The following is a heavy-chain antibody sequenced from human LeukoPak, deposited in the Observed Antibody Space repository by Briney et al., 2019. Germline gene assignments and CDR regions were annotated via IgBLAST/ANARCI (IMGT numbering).Heavy chain of an antibody. Sequence: GGSLRLSCAASGFTFSSYEMNWVRQAPGKGLEWVSYISSSGSTIYYADSVKGRFTISRDNAKNTLYLQMNSLRAEDTAVYYCARDHLDSSGPCFDYWGQGTLVTVSS. D-gene: IGHD3-22*01. CDR2: ISSSGSTI. V-gene: IGHV3-48*03. J-gene: IGHJ4*02. CDR3: ARDHLDSSGPCFDY. CDR1: GFTFSSYE.